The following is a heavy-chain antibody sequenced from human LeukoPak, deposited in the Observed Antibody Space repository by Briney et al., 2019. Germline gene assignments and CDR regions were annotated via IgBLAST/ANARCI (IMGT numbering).Heavy chain of an antibody. Sequence: PGGSLRLSCAASGFTFSSYAMHWVRQAPGKGLEWVAVISYDGSNKYYADSVKGRFTISRDNSKNTLYLQLNSLRAEDTAVYYCAKDPHARIVAAVLQWGQGTLVTVSS. CDR1: GFTFSSYA. CDR3: AKDPHARIVAAVLQ. V-gene: IGHV3-30-3*01. J-gene: IGHJ4*02. D-gene: IGHD6-13*01. CDR2: ISYDGSNK.